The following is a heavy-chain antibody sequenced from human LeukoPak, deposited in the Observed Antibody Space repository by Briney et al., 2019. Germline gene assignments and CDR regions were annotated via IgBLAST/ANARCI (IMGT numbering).Heavy chain of an antibody. CDR3: AASRYDFDY. CDR1: GGSISSSSYY. Sequence: SETLSLTCTVSGGSISSSSYYWGWIRQPPGKGLEWIGSIYYSGSTYYNPSLKSRVTISVDTSKNQFSLKLSSVTAADTAVCYCAASRYDFDYWGQGTLVTVSS. J-gene: IGHJ4*02. V-gene: IGHV4-39*01. CDR2: IYYSGST. D-gene: IGHD2-2*01.